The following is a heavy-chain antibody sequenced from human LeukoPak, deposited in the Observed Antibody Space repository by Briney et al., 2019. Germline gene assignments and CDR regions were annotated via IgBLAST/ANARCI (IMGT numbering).Heavy chain of an antibody. CDR3: ARAPLAMVNPVDY. J-gene: IGHJ4*02. CDR1: GFTFGDYY. Sequence: PGGSLRLSCAASGFTFGDYYMSWIRQAPGKGLEWVSYISSSGSTIYYADSVKGRFTISRDNAKNSLYLQMNSLRAEDTAVYYCARAPLAMVNPVDYWGQGTLVTVSS. CDR2: ISSSGSTI. V-gene: IGHV3-11*01. D-gene: IGHD5-18*01.